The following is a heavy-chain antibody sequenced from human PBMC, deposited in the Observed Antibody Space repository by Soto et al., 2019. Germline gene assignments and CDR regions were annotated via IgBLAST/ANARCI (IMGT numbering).Heavy chain of an antibody. Sequence: SETLSLTCAVSGGSFSGYYWTWIRQPPGKGLEWIGEITHSGSTNYNPSLKSRVTISVDTSKNQFSLKLSSVTAADTAVYYCARSPRYSGYDYYFDYWGQGTLVTVSS. J-gene: IGHJ4*02. V-gene: IGHV4-34*01. CDR2: ITHSGST. CDR1: GGSFSGYY. CDR3: ARSPRYSGYDYYFDY. D-gene: IGHD5-12*01.